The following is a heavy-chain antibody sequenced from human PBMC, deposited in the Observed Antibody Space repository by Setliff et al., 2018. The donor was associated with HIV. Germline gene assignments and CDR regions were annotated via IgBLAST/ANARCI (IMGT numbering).Heavy chain of an antibody. CDR2: INTNTGNP. V-gene: IGHV7-4-1*02. CDR3: VGGGDRMQLWSRHPFDI. Sequence: ASVKVSCKASGYTFANYALYWVRQAPGQGLQWLGWINTNTGNPTYAQGFARRFVFSLDTSVRTTYLQITNLKPDDTGLYYCVGGGDRMQLWSRHPFDIWGQGTMVTVSS. CDR1: GYTFANYA. J-gene: IGHJ3*02. D-gene: IGHD1-1*01.